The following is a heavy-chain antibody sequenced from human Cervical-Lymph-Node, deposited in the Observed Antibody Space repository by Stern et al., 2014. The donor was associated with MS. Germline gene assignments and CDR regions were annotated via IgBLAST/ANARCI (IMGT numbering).Heavy chain of an antibody. CDR1: GYTFTNNW. CDR3: ARPPPRRKWDDPNYGMDV. D-gene: IGHD1-1*01. J-gene: IGHJ6*02. Sequence: VQLVESGAEVKKPGESLKISCKGSGYTFTNNWIAWVRQMPGKGLEWMGIIYPDDSDIRYSPSLQGQVTISADKSIITAYLQWRSRKAADSAVYYCARPPPRRKWDDPNYGMDVWGQGTTVTVSS. V-gene: IGHV5-51*03. CDR2: IYPDDSDI.